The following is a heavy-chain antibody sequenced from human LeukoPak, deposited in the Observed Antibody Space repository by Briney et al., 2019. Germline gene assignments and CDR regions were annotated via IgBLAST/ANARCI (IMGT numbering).Heavy chain of an antibody. CDR3: AKPRTGYYEDPLDY. V-gene: IGHV3-30*18. CDR2: ISYDGGNK. CDR1: GFTFSSYG. J-gene: IGHJ4*02. D-gene: IGHD3-22*01. Sequence: PGGSLRLSCAASGFTFSSYGMHWVRQAPGKGLEWVAVISYDGGNKYYADSVKGRFSISRENSKNTLYLQMNSLRAEDTAVYYCAKPRTGYYEDPLDYWGQGTLVTVSS.